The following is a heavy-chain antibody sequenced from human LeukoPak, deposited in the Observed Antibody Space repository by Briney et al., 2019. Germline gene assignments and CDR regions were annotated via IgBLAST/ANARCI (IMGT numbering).Heavy chain of an antibody. V-gene: IGHV3-30*02. CDR2: IRYDGSNK. J-gene: IGHJ4*02. D-gene: IGHD1-26*01. CDR3: ARDGSGSSLGGLFDY. Sequence: GGSLRLSCAASGFTFSSYGMHWVRQAPGKGLEWVAFIRYDGSNKCYADSVKGRFTISRDKSKKTLYLQMNSLRAEDTAVYYCARDGSGSSLGGLFDYWGQGTLVTVSS. CDR1: GFTFSSYG.